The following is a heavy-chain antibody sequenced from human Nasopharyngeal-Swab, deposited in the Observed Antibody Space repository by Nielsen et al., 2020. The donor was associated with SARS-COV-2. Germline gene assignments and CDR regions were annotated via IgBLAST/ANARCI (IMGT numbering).Heavy chain of an antibody. CDR1: GFSLSTSGVG. V-gene: IGHV2-5*02. CDR2: IYWDDDK. D-gene: IGHD3-3*01. Sequence: SGPTLVEPTETLRLTCTFSGFSLSTSGVGVGWIRQPPGKALEWLALIYWDDDKRYSPSLKSRLTITKDTSKNQVVLTMTNMDPVDTATYYCAHRLSGFWSGYFGYWGQGTLVTVSS. J-gene: IGHJ4*02. CDR3: AHRLSGFWSGYFGY.